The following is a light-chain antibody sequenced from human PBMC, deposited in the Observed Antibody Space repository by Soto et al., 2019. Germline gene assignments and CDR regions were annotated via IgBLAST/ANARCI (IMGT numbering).Light chain of an antibody. Sequence: EIVMTQSPATLSVSPGERATLSCRASQSVSSNLAWYQQKPGQAPRLLIYGASTGATGIPARFSGSGSGTEFTLTISSLQPEDFAVYYCQQYNSWFRTFGQGTKVEIK. J-gene: IGKJ1*01. CDR3: QQYNSWFRT. CDR1: QSVSSN. V-gene: IGKV3-15*01. CDR2: GAS.